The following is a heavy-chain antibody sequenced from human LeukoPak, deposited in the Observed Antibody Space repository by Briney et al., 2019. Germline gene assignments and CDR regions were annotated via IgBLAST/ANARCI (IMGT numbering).Heavy chain of an antibody. D-gene: IGHD3-22*01. CDR1: GFTFSDYA. CDR2: ISYDGSNK. Sequence: GGALRLSCAASGFTFSDYAMSWVRQAPGKGLEGVAVISYDGSNKYYADSVKGRFTISRDNSKNTLYLQMNSLRAEDTAVYYCARGTVVVTPYFGYWGQGTLVTVSS. J-gene: IGHJ4*02. V-gene: IGHV3-30-3*01. CDR3: ARGTVVVTPYFGY.